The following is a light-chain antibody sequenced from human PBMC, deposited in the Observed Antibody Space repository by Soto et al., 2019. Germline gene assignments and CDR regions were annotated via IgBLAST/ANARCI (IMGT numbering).Light chain of an antibody. CDR3: QQYKNWPPLT. CDR2: GAF. Sequence: EIVMTQSPATLSVSPGERATLSCRASQSVSSNLAWYQQKPGQAPRLLSYGAFTKATDIPVRFSGSGSGTEFTLTISSLPSEDFAVYYRQQYKNWPPLTFGGGTKVEIK. V-gene: IGKV3-15*01. J-gene: IGKJ4*01. CDR1: QSVSSN.